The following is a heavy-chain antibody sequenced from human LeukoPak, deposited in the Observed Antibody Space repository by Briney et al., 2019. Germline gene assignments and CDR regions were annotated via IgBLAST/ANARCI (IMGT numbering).Heavy chain of an antibody. J-gene: IGHJ4*02. V-gene: IGHV4-4*07. CDR3: ARAPGGCGGTCAFDY. CDR2: IYTDGST. Sequence: SETLSLTCTVSGGSTSNSFWSCIRQPAGKGLEWIGRIYTDGSTNSNPSLRSRLTMSLDTSNNQVSLKLTSVTAADTAVYFCARAPGGCGGTCAFDYWGQGILVTVSS. CDR1: GGSTSNSF. D-gene: IGHD2-15*01.